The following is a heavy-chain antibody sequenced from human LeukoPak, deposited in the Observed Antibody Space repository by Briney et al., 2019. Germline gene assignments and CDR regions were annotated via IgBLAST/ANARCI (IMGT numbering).Heavy chain of an antibody. CDR1: GGSISSYH. V-gene: IGHV4-59*01. CDR3: ARGPYAGTLIIWFDA. D-gene: IGHD1-1*01. J-gene: IGHJ5*02. Sequence: SETLSLTCTVSGGSISSYHWSWIRQPPGKGLEWIGYIHYSGTTNSNASLKSRVTISVDTSKKQFSLKLNSVTAPDTGVYYCARGPYAGTLIIWFDAWGQGTLVSVS. CDR2: IHYSGTT.